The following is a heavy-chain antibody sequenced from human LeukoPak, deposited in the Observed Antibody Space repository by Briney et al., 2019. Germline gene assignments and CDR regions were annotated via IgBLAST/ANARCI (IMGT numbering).Heavy chain of an antibody. V-gene: IGHV3-30*02. J-gene: IGHJ4*02. Sequence: GGSLRLSCAASGFTFSSYAMHWVRQAPGKGLEWVAFIRYDGSNKYYADSVKGRFTISRDNSKNTLYLQMNSLRAEDTAVYYCAKDHSNALLRFGEVIRKTRDGYFDYWGQGTLLTVSS. CDR1: GFTFSSYA. CDR3: AKDHSNALLRFGEVIRKTRDGYFDY. D-gene: IGHD3-10*01. CDR2: IRYDGSNK.